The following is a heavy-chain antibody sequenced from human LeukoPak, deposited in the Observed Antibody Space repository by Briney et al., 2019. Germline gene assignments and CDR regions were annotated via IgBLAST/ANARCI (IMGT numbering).Heavy chain of an antibody. D-gene: IGHD6-19*01. CDR3: ARDGGWHRFDY. CDR2: INEDGSQK. J-gene: IGHJ4*02. V-gene: IGHV3-7*03. CDR1: RFTFSSYW. Sequence: GGSLRLSCAASRFTFSSYWMSWVRQAPEKGLEWVANINEDGSQKYYLGSVTGRFTISRDNAKNSLYLQVNSLSAEDTAMYYCARDGGWHRFDYWGQGTLVIVSS.